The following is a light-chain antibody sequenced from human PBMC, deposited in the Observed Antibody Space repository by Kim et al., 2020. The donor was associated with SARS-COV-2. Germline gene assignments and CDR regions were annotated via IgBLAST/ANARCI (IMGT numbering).Light chain of an antibody. CDR3: QQFSPFTGAT. CDR2: AAT. Sequence: SVGERNAIPCRASEGSGSGLVCYQQIRGKPPRRLVYAATGLQSGVPSRFSGSVSGTDFSLTINGLQPEDFATYFCQQFSPFTGATFGQEARLGIK. J-gene: IGKJ5*01. V-gene: IGKV1-13*01. CDR1: EGSGSG.